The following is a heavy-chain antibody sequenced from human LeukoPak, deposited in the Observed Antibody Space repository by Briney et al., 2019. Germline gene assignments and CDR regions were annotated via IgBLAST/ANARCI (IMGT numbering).Heavy chain of an antibody. CDR2: IYHSGST. Sequence: SETLSLTCSVSGGSISSGGYSWSWIRQPPGKGLEWIGYIYHSGSTYYNPSLKSRVTISVDRSKNQFSLKLSSVTAADTAVYYCARATKGGSLVWDYWGQGTLVTVSS. CDR3: ARATKGGSLVWDY. J-gene: IGHJ4*02. CDR1: GGSISSGGYS. V-gene: IGHV4-30-2*01. D-gene: IGHD6-6*01.